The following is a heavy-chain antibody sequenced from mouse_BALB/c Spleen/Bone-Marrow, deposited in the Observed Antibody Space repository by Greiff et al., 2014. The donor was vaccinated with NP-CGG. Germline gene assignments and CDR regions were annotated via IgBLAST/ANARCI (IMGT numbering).Heavy chain of an antibody. V-gene: IGHV14-3*02. Sequence: QLQQSGAELVKPGASVKLSCTASGFNIKDTYMHWVKQRPEQGLEWIGRIDPANGNTKYDPKFQGKATITADTSSNIAYLQLSSLTSEDTAVYYCARYYYGSSYFDYWGQGTTLTVSS. CDR2: IDPANGNT. CDR3: ARYYYGSSYFDY. D-gene: IGHD1-1*01. J-gene: IGHJ2*01. CDR1: GFNIKDTY.